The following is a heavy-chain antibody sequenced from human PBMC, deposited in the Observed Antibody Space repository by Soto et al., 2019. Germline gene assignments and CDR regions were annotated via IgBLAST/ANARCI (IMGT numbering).Heavy chain of an antibody. CDR1: GVTFSPYL. CDR2: IKGDGSSL. J-gene: IGHJ6*02. CDR3: ARGLKNYYGVDV. V-gene: IGHV3-74*01. Sequence: GGFPRLSRGGPGVTFSPYLVHLGRPVPGKGLVWVSRIKGDGSSLTYADSVKGRFTISRDNVENTVYLQMGSLRADDTAVYYCARGLKNYYGVDVWGQGTTVTVSS.